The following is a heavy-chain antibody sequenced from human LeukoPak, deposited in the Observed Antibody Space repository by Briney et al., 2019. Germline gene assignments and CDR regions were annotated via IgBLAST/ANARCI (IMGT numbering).Heavy chain of an antibody. CDR3: ASDMDV. CDR2: INHSGST. J-gene: IGHJ6*03. Sequence: SETLSLTCAVHGGSFSGYYWSWIRQPPGKGLEWIGEINHSGSTNYNPSLKSRVTISVDTSKNQFSLKLSSVTAADTAVYYCASDMDVWGKGTTVTVSS. CDR1: GGSFSGYY. V-gene: IGHV4-34*01.